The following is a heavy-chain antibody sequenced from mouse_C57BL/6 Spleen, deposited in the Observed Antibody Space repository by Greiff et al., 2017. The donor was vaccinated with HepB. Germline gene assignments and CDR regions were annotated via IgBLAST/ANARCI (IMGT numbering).Heavy chain of an antibody. CDR2: INPSSGYT. J-gene: IGHJ4*01. Sequence: VMLVESGAELAKPGASVKLSCKASGYTFTSYWMHWVKQRPGQGLEWIGYINPSSGYTKYNQKFKDKATLTADKSSSTAYMQLSSLTYEDSAVYYCARRFFDSSGYVEYYAMDYWGQGTSVTVSS. CDR1: GYTFTSYW. V-gene: IGHV1-7*01. D-gene: IGHD3-2*02. CDR3: ARRFFDSSGYVEYYAMDY.